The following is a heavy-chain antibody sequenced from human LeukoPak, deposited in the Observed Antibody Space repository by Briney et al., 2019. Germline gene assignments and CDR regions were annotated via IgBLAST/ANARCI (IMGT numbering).Heavy chain of an antibody. J-gene: IGHJ4*02. Sequence: GGSLRLSCAASGFTFSSYSMNWVRQAPGKGLEWVSSISSSSIYIYYADSLKGRFTISRDNSKNSLYLQMNSLRAEDTAVYYCARALIGYYFDYWGQGTLVTVSS. V-gene: IGHV3-21*06. CDR3: ARALIGYYFDY. CDR1: GFTFSSYS. CDR2: ISSSSIYI. D-gene: IGHD2-8*01.